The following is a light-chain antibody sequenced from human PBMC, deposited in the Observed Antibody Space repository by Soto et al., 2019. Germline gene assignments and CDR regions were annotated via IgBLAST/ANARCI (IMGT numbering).Light chain of an antibody. V-gene: IGLV1-40*01. CDR1: SSNIGANYD. Sequence: QAVVTQPPSVSGAPGQRVTISCTGSSSNIGANYDVHWYQQLPGTAPKLLIYANINRPSGVPGRFSGSKSGTSASLAITGLQAEDEADYYCQSYDSSLSGYVFGTGTKLTVL. CDR2: ANI. J-gene: IGLJ1*01. CDR3: QSYDSSLSGYV.